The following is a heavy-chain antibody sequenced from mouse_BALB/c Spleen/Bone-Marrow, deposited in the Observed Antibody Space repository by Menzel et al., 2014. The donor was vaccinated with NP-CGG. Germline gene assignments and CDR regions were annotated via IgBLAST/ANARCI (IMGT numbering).Heavy chain of an antibody. CDR2: IYPGSGST. CDR1: GYTFTSYW. CDR3: TRDQVRRGYYYAMDY. J-gene: IGHJ4*01. D-gene: IGHD2-14*01. Sequence: LQQSGPELVRPGASVKLSCKASGYTFTSYWMHWVKQRHGQGLEWIGNIYPGSGSTNYDEKFKSKGTLTVDTSSSTAYMHLSSLTSEDSAVYYCTRDQVRRGYYYAMDYWGQGTSVTVSS. V-gene: IGHV1S22*01.